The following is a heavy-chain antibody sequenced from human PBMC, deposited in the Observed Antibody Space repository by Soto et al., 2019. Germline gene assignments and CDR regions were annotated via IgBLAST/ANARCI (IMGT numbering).Heavy chain of an antibody. Sequence: SETLSLTCAVSGGSVSSTQWWTWVRQAPGKGLEWLGEIYHIGSTKYNPSLKSRVTISVDTSKNQFSLKLSSVTAADTAVYYCARHQGYYGSGSYYNDYWGQGTLVTVSS. J-gene: IGHJ4*02. CDR3: ARHQGYYGSGSYYNDY. V-gene: IGHV4-4*02. CDR1: GGSVSSTQW. D-gene: IGHD3-10*01. CDR2: IYHIGST.